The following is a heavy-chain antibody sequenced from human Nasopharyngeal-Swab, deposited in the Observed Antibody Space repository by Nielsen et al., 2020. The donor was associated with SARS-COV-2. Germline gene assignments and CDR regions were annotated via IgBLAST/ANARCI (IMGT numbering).Heavy chain of an antibody. V-gene: IGHV3-21*01. D-gene: IGHD1-26*01. J-gene: IGHJ6*03. CDR1: GFTFNTYS. Sequence: GGSLRLSCAGSGFTFNTYSMIWVRQVPGEGLEWVSSISGSGSYVYYADSVKGRFTISKDSAKNSLYLQMNSLRADDTAVYFCARIAGRGSIYYYYTDVWGTGTTVTVSS. CDR3: ARIAGRGSIYYYYTDV. CDR2: ISGSGSYV.